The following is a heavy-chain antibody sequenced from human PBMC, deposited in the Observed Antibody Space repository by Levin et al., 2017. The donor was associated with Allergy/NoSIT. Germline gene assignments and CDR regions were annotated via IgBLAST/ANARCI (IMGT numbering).Heavy chain of an antibody. CDR2: INEIGTT. Sequence: SQTLSLTCTVSGGSITGYYWSWIRQSPWKGLEWIGYINEIGTTSYTPSLNSRLTISVDTSKNHFSLKLSSVTAADTAVYYCARHSSGFSYAYDFDYWGQGTLVTVSS. J-gene: IGHJ4*02. CDR3: ARHSSGFSYAYDFDY. CDR1: GGSITGYY. D-gene: IGHD5-18*01. V-gene: IGHV4-59*08.